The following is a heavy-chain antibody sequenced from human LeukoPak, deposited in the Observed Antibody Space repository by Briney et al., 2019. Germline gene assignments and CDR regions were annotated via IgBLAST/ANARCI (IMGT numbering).Heavy chain of an antibody. CDR3: ARKYSSSWYDALDI. J-gene: IGHJ3*02. V-gene: IGHV6-1*01. CDR2: TYYRSKWYN. D-gene: IGHD6-13*01. Sequence: SQALSLTCAISEDTVSSNSAAWNWIRQSPSRGLEWLGRTYYRSKWYNDYAVSVKSRITINPDTSKNHFSLQLNSVTPEDTAVYYCARKYSSSWYDALDIWGQGTMVTVSS. CDR1: EDTVSSNSAA.